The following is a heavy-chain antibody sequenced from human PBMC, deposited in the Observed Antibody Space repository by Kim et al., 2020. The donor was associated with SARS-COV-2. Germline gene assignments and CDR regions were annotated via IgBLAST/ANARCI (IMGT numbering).Heavy chain of an antibody. CDR1: GYTFTGYY. CDR3: ARVTAVLHIAAAGTTHFDY. Sequence: ASVKVSCKASGYTFTGYYMHWVRQAPGQGLEWMGWINPNSGGTNYAQKFQGRVTMTRDTSISTAYMELSRLRSDATAVYYCARVTAVLHIAAAGTTHFDYWGQGTLVTVSS. CDR2: INPNSGGT. D-gene: IGHD6-13*01. J-gene: IGHJ4*02. V-gene: IGHV1-2*02.